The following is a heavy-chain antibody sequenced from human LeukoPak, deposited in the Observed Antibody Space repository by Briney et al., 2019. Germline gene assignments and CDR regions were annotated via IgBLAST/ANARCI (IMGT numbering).Heavy chain of an antibody. CDR2: ISGSGGST. J-gene: IGHJ4*02. CDR1: GFTFSSYA. CDR3: AREGNCSSTSCYDPYFDY. V-gene: IGHV3-23*01. D-gene: IGHD2-2*01. Sequence: GGSLRLSCAASGFTFSSYAMSWVRQAPGKGLEWVSAISGSGGSTYYADSVKGRFTISRDNSKNTLYLQMNSLRAEDTAVYYCAREGNCSSTSCYDPYFDYWGQGTLVTVSS.